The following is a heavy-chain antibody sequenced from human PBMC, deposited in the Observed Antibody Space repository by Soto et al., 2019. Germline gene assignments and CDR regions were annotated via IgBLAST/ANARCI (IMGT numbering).Heavy chain of an antibody. V-gene: IGHV1-18*01. CDR3: ARGPRGSSSRGYFQH. CDR2: ISAYNGNT. Sequence: GASVKVSCKASGYTFTSYGISWVRQAPGQGLEWMGWISAYNGNTNYAQKLQGRVTMTTDTSTSTAYMELRSLRSDDTAVYYCARGPRGSSSRGYFQHWGQGTLVTVSS. CDR1: GYTFTSYG. J-gene: IGHJ1*01. D-gene: IGHD6-13*01.